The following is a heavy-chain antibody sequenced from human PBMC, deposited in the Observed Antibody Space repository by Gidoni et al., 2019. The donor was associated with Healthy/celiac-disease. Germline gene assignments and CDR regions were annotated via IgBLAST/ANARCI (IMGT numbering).Heavy chain of an antibody. CDR3: ATGPHYYYGSGSYYPVDY. Sequence: QVQLVQSGAEVKKPGSSVKVSCKASGGIFSRYTISWVRQATAQGLEWMGGSIPIFGTANYAQKFQGRVTITADESTSTAYMELSSLRSEDTAVYYCATGPHYYYGSGSYYPVDYWGQGTLVTVSS. V-gene: IGHV1-69*01. D-gene: IGHD3-10*01. CDR1: GGIFSRYT. J-gene: IGHJ4*02. CDR2: SIPIFGTA.